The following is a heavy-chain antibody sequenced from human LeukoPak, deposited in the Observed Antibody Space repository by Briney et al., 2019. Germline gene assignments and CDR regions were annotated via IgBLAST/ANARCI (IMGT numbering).Heavy chain of an antibody. D-gene: IGHD5-18*01. V-gene: IGHV1-18*01. J-gene: IGHJ6*03. CDR3: ARGEEYSYGPDYYYMDV. CDR1: GYTFTTYG. Sequence: ASVKVSCEASGYTFTTYGISWVRQAPGQGLEWMGWISAYNGITNYAQKLQGRVTMTTDTSTSTAYMELRSLRSDDTAVYYCARGEEYSYGPDYYYMDVWGKGTTVTVSS. CDR2: ISAYNGIT.